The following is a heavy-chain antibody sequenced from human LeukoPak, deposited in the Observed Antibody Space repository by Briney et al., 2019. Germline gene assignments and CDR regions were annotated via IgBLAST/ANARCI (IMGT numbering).Heavy chain of an antibody. CDR3: AKVAGPVYYYSMDV. J-gene: IGHJ6*03. Sequence: GGSLRLSCAASGFTFEDYTMHWVRQSPGKRLEWVSLISWDGGSTYYADSVKGRFTISRDNSKNSLYLQMNSLRPEDTALYYCAKVAGPVYYYSMDVWGKGTTVTISS. CDR2: ISWDGGST. D-gene: IGHD3-16*01. V-gene: IGHV3-43*01. CDR1: GFTFEDYT.